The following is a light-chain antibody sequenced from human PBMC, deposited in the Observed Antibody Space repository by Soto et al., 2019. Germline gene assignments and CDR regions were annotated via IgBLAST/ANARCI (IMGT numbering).Light chain of an antibody. J-gene: IGLJ1*01. CDR2: DVS. Sequence: QSALTQPASVSGSPGQSITISCTGTSSDVGGYNYVSWYQQHPDKAPKLMIYDVSKRPLGVPDRFSGSKSGNTPSRTSSGLQAEDEADYYCCSYAGSYVFGTGTKVTV. CDR1: SSDVGGYNY. CDR3: CSYAGSYV. V-gene: IGLV2-11*01.